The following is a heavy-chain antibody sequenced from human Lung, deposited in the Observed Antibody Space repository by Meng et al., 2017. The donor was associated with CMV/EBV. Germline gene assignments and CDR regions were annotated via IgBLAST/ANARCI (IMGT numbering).Heavy chain of an antibody. D-gene: IGHD3-10*01. CDR3: ARDDYGSGSYYNGAWFDP. Sequence: GGSLRLXXAASGFTFSSYSMNWVRQAPGKGLEWVSSISSSSSYIYYADSVKGRFTISRDNAKNSLYLQMNSLRAEDTAVYYCARDDYGSGSYYNGAWFDPWGQGTXVTVSS. V-gene: IGHV3-21*01. J-gene: IGHJ5*02. CDR2: ISSSSSYI. CDR1: GFTFSSYS.